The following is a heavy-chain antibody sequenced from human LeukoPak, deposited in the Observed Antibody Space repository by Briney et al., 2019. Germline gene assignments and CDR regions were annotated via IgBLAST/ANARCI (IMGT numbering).Heavy chain of an antibody. J-gene: IGHJ4*02. D-gene: IGHD3-22*01. V-gene: IGHV3-7*01. Sequence: GGSLRLSCTASGFNFNDYWMTWVRQAPGKGLEWVANINQGGAMTDYVDSLRGRFSISRDNAKGSLYLQMTTLRAEDTAVYYCARAPSGFGGRYYLDSWGQGALVTVSS. CDR3: ARAPSGFGGRYYLDS. CDR1: GFNFNDYW. CDR2: INQGGAMT.